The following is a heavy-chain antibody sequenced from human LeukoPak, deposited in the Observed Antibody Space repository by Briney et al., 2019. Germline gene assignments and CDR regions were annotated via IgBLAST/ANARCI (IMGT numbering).Heavy chain of an antibody. CDR3: ARGWSDWYFDL. V-gene: IGHV3-23*01. J-gene: IGHJ2*01. Sequence: GGSLRLSCAASGFTFSTYAMSWVRQAPGKGLEWVSAISGSDGSTYYADSVKGRFTISRDNAKNSLYLQMNSLRAEDTAVYYCARGWSDWYFDLWGRGTLVTVSS. CDR2: ISGSDGST. CDR1: GFTFSTYA. D-gene: IGHD2-15*01.